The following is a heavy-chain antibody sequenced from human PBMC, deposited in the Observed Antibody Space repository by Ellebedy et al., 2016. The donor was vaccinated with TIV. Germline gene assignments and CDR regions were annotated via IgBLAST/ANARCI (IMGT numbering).Heavy chain of an antibody. V-gene: IGHV4-39*01. CDR2: IYYSGST. Sequence: SETLSLXXTVSGGSISSSSYYWGWIRQPPGKGLEWIGSIYYSGSTYYNPSLKSRVTKSVDTSKNQFSLKLSSVTAADTAVYYCARPSHYDSSGYYRYYFDYWGQGTLVTVSS. CDR3: ARPSHYDSSGYYRYYFDY. D-gene: IGHD3-22*01. J-gene: IGHJ4*02. CDR1: GGSISSSSYY.